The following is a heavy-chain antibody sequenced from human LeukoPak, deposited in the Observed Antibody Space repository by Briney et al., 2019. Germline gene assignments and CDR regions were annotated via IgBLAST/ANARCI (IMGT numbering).Heavy chain of an antibody. D-gene: IGHD4-17*01. CDR2: ISSDNSTA. J-gene: IGHJ4*02. Sequence: GGSLRLSCVVSGFTFSDYYMSWIRQAPGKGLEWVSYISSDNSTAYYADSVKGRFTVSRDNTKDSLYLQMNSLRAEDTAVYYCATHSTTVLSQGIDYWGQGTLVTVSS. CDR3: ATHSTTVLSQGIDY. CDR1: GFTFSDYY. V-gene: IGHV3-11*01.